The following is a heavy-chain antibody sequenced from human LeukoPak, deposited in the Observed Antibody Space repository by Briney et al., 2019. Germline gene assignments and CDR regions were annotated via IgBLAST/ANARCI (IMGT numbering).Heavy chain of an antibody. Sequence: SETLSLTCTVSGGSISSSSYYWGWIRQPPGKGLEWIGSIYYSGSTYYNPSPKSRVTISVDTSKNQFSLKLSSVTAADTAVYYCARHPRYTSILVVPAAINDAFDIWGQGTMVTVSS. CDR3: ARHPRYTSILVVPAAINDAFDI. CDR2: IYYSGST. D-gene: IGHD2-2*01. V-gene: IGHV4-39*01. J-gene: IGHJ3*02. CDR1: GGSISSSSYY.